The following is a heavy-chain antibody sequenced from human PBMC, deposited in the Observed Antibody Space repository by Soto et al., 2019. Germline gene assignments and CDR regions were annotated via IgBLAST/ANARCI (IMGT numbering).Heavy chain of an antibody. CDR1: GRTFLISA. J-gene: IGHJ4*02. CDR3: ARGKEWEQPSNHYYFDY. D-gene: IGHD1-26*01. Sequence: QVQLVQSGAEVKTPGSSVRVSCKTAGRTFLISAIAWVRQAPGQGLEWMGGIIPILGTIHIAQNIQGRVNFTAERSKSNAYMDLSRLRTEDTATYFCARGKEWEQPSNHYYFDYWGQGSQVIVSS. V-gene: IGHV1-69*01. CDR2: IIPILGTI.